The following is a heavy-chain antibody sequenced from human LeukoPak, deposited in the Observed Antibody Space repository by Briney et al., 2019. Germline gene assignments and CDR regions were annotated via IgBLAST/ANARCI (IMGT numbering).Heavy chain of an antibody. V-gene: IGHV3-30-3*01. D-gene: IGHD2-21*01. J-gene: IGHJ4*02. CDR2: TSNDGSNK. CDR1: GFTFSDYN. CDR3: ARYSSSPTYLDY. Sequence: GGSLRLSCAASGFTFSDYNMHWVRQAPGQGLEWVSLTSNDGSNKYYAVSVKGRFTISRDNTKNTLYLQMDSLGAEDAAVYYCARYSSSPTYLDYWGQGTLVTVSS.